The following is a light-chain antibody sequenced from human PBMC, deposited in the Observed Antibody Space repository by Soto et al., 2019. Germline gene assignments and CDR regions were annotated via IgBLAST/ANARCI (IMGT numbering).Light chain of an antibody. CDR3: QQRSSWPLT. CDR1: QSVSDSS. CDR2: GAS. V-gene: IGKV3D-20*02. J-gene: IGKJ3*01. Sequence: EIVLTQSPGTLSLSPGERATLSCRASQSVSDSSLAWYHQKPGQAPRLLIYGASRRATGIPDTFSGSGSGTDFTLTISSLEPEDFAVYYCQQRSSWPLTFGPGTKVDIK.